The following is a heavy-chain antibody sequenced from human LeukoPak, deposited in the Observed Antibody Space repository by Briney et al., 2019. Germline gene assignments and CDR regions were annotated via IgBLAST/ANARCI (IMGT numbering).Heavy chain of an antibody. Sequence: ASVKVSCKVSGYTLTELSMHWVRQAPGKGLEWMGGFDPEDGETIYAQKFQGRVTMTEDTSTDTAYMELSSLRSEDTAVYYCATDFNCSGGSSYGAQFDLWGRGTLVTVSS. J-gene: IGHJ2*01. V-gene: IGHV1-24*01. D-gene: IGHD2-15*01. CDR1: GYTLTELS. CDR2: FDPEDGET. CDR3: ATDFNCSGGSSYGAQFDL.